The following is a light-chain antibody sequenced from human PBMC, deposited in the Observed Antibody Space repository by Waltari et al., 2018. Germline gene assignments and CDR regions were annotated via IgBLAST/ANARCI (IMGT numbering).Light chain of an antibody. CDR2: EAS. CDR3: QQYNDWPYT. V-gene: IGKV3D-15*01. CDR1: QSVRSD. J-gene: IGKJ2*01. Sequence: RVMTQSPASLSVSPGERVTLSCRASQSVRSDLAWFQQKPGRAPRLRIHEASTRVTGIPPRFSASGSGTEFTLTISSLQSEDFAIYYCQQYNDWPYTFGQGSKLEIK.